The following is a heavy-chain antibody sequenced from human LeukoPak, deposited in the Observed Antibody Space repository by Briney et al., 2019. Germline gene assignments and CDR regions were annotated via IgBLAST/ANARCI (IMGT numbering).Heavy chain of an antibody. J-gene: IGHJ4*02. D-gene: IGHD5-18*01. Sequence: GGSLRLSCAASRFTFSSYSMNWVRQAPGKGLEWVSSISSSSSYIYYADSVKGRFTISRDNAKNSLYLQMNSLRAEDTAVYYCARDEVQLWSHFDYWGQGTLVTVSS. V-gene: IGHV3-21*01. CDR3: ARDEVQLWSHFDY. CDR2: ISSSSSYI. CDR1: RFTFSSYS.